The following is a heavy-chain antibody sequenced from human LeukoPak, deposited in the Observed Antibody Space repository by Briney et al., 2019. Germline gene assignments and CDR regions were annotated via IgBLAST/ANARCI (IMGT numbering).Heavy chain of an antibody. D-gene: IGHD3-22*01. V-gene: IGHV4-4*07. Sequence: SETLSLTCTVSGGSISSYYWSWIRQPAGKGLEWIGRIYTSGSTNYNPSLKSRGTISVDTSKTQFSLKLSSVTAADTAVYYCARGLRYYDSSGYRTGYWFAPWGQGTLVTVSS. CDR1: GGSISSYY. CDR2: IYTSGST. J-gene: IGHJ5*02. CDR3: ARGLRYYDSSGYRTGYWFAP.